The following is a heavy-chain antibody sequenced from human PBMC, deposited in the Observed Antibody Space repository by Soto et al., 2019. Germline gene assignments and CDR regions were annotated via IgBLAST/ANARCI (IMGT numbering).Heavy chain of an antibody. V-gene: IGHV3-23*01. CDR3: AKEAAYSYGYYNWFDP. J-gene: IGHJ5*02. D-gene: IGHD5-18*01. CDR1: GFTFSSYA. Sequence: PGGSLRLSCAASGFTFSSYAMSWVRQAPGKGLEWVSAISGSGGSTYYADSVKGRFTISRDNSKNTLYLQMNSLRAEDTAVYYCAKEAAYSYGYYNWFDPWGQGTLVTVSS. CDR2: ISGSGGST.